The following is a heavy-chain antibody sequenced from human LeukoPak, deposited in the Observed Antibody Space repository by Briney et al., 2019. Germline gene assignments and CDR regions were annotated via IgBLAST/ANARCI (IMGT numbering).Heavy chain of an antibody. J-gene: IGHJ4*01. D-gene: IGHD3-10*01. CDR3: ARRPGKTREADY. CDR1: GYSFSTYR. V-gene: IGHV5-51*01. CDR2: IYPGDSDI. Sequence: GESLKTSCKGSGYSFSTYRIGWVRQMPGKGLEWMGVIYPGDSDIRYSPSFQGQVTISADTSISTAYLQWNSLKASDTAMYYCARRPGKTREADYWGQGTLVTVSS.